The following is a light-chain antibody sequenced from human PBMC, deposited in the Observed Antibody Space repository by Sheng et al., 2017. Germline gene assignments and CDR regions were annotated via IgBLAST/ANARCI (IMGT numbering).Light chain of an antibody. CDR2: DAS. Sequence: DIQMTQSPSSLSASVGDSVTLTCRPSQSIRTYLNWYQQKPGKAPKLLIYDASKLQSGVPSRFRGSGSGTDFTLTITTLQPEDFATYYCQQCFSTPVTFGQGRDWKLN. CDR1: QSIRTY. J-gene: IGKJ5*01. V-gene: IGKV1-39*01. CDR3: QQCFSTPVT.